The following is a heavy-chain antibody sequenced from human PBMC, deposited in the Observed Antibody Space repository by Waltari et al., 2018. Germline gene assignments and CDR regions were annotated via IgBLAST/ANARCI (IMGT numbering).Heavy chain of an antibody. Sequence: EVHLVESGGGLVRPGGSLRLSCAVSGLTFGHYWMHWVRQSPGKGLMWVSRININGTTFTYADSGKGRFTISRDNAKSTLYLERQRLRADDTAIYYCARSTRGSFDFWGQGALVTVSS. CDR3: ARSTRGSFDF. CDR1: GLTFGHYW. CDR2: ININGTTF. J-gene: IGHJ4*02. D-gene: IGHD3-10*01. V-gene: IGHV3-74*03.